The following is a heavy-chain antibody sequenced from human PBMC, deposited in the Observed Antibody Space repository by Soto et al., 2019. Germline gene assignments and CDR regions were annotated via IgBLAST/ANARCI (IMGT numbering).Heavy chain of an antibody. CDR2: ISWNSGSI. J-gene: IGHJ6*02. D-gene: IGHD5-18*01. Sequence: EVQLVESGGGLVQPGRSLRLSCAASGFTFDDYAMHWVRQAPGKGLEWVSGISWNSGSIGYADSVKGRFTISRDNAKNSLYLQMNSLSAEDTALYYCAKGPDTVLSDGMDVWGQGTTVTVSS. V-gene: IGHV3-9*01. CDR3: AKGPDTVLSDGMDV. CDR1: GFTFDDYA.